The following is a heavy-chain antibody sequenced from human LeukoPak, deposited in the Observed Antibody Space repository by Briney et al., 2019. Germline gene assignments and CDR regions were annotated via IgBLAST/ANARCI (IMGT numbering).Heavy chain of an antibody. J-gene: IGHJ4*02. D-gene: IGHD3-3*01. Sequence: SETLSLTCTVSGGSISSSSYYWGWIRQPPGKGLEWIGSIYYSGSTYYNPSLKSRVTISVDTSKNQFSLKLSSVTAADTAVYYCARVYDFWSGYHPASLNYFDYWGQGTLVTVSS. CDR2: IYYSGST. CDR3: ARVYDFWSGYHPASLNYFDY. V-gene: IGHV4-39*07. CDR1: GGSISSSSYY.